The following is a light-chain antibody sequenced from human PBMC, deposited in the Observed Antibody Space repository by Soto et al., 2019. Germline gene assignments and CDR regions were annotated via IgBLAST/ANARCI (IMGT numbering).Light chain of an antibody. Sequence: SVLTQPPSPSGSPGQSVTISCTGTNSDVGGYNYVSWYQQHTGKAPKLMIYEVSKRPSGVPDRFSGSKSGNTASLTVSGLQAEDEADYYCSSYAGSNNYVFGTGTRSPS. CDR3: SSYAGSNNYV. V-gene: IGLV2-8*01. CDR1: NSDVGGYNY. CDR2: EVS. J-gene: IGLJ1*01.